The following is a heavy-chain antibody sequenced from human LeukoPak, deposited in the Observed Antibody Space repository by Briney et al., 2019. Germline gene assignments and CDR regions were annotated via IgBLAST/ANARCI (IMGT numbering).Heavy chain of an antibody. CDR3: ARESYYDILTGYYPIDPPNFDY. D-gene: IGHD3-9*01. J-gene: IGHJ4*02. Sequence: ASVKVSCKASGYTFTGYYMHWVRQAPGQRLEWMGWINPNSGGTNYAQKFQGRVTMTRDTSISTAYMELSRLRSDDTAVYYCARESYYDILTGYYPIDPPNFDYWGQGTLVTVSS. CDR2: INPNSGGT. V-gene: IGHV1-2*02. CDR1: GYTFTGYY.